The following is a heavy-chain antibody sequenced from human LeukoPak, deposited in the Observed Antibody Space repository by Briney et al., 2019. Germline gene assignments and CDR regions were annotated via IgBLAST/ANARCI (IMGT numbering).Heavy chain of an antibody. J-gene: IGHJ5*02. V-gene: IGHV4-4*07. CDR3: SSWYLNWFDP. CDR1: GGSISSYY. D-gene: IGHD6-13*01. CDR2: IYTSGST. Sequence: SETLSLTCTVSGGSISSYYWSWIRQPAGKGLEWIGRIYTSGSTNYNPSLKSRVTMSVDTSKNQFYTAVYYCARDRALQGYSSSWYLNWFDPWGQGTLVTVSS.